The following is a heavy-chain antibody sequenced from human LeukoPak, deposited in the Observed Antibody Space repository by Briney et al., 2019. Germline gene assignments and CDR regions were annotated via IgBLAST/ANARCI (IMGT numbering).Heavy chain of an antibody. Sequence: SETLSLTCAVYGGSFSGYYWSWIRQPPGKGLEWIGEINHSGSTNYNPSLKSRVTISVDTSKNQFSLKLSSVTAADTAVYYCARDNFRVAFDYWGQGTLVTVSS. V-gene: IGHV4-34*01. D-gene: IGHD1-20*01. CDR1: GGSFSGYY. J-gene: IGHJ4*02. CDR3: ARDNFRVAFDY. CDR2: INHSGST.